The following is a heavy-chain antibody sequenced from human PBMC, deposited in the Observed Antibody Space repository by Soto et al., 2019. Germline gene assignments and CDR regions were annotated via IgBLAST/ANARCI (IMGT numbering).Heavy chain of an antibody. Sequence: SVKVSCKASGYTFTGYYMHWVRQAPGQGLEWMGWINPNSGGTNYAQKFQGRVTMTRDTSISTAYMELSRLRSDDTAVYYCARDPQRGYSGYDGYWGQGTLVTVSS. V-gene: IGHV1-2*02. CDR2: INPNSGGT. D-gene: IGHD5-12*01. J-gene: IGHJ4*02. CDR1: GYTFTGYY. CDR3: ARDPQRGYSGYDGY.